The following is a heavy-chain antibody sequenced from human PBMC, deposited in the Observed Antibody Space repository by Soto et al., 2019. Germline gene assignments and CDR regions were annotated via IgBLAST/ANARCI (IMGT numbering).Heavy chain of an antibody. J-gene: IGHJ5*02. V-gene: IGHV4-34*01. CDR1: GGSFSGYY. Sequence: TSETLSLTCAVYGGSFSGYYWSWIRQPPGKGLEWIGEINHSGSTNYNPSLKSRVTISVDTSKNQFSLKLSSVTAADTAVYYCARGLSSSAVAGLGNWFDPWGQGTLVTVSS. CDR3: ARGLSSSAVAGLGNWFDP. D-gene: IGHD6-19*01. CDR2: INHSGST.